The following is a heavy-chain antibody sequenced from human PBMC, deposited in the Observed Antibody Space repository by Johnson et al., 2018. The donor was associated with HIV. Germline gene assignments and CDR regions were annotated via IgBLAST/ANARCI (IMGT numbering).Heavy chain of an antibody. CDR1: GFTFSSYA. V-gene: IGHV3-30-3*01. CDR2: ISYDGSNK. Sequence: QVQLVESGGGVAQPGRSLRLSCAASGFTFSSYAMHWVRQAPGKGLEWVAVISYDGSNKYYADSVKGRFTISRDNSKNTLYLQMNSLRAEDTAVYYCARDCTGGVCLNDAFDIWGQWTMVTVSS. D-gene: IGHD2-8*02. CDR3: ARDCTGGVCLNDAFDI. J-gene: IGHJ3*02.